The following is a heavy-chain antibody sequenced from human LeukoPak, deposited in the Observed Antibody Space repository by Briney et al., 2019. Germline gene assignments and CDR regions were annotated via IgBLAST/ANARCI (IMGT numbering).Heavy chain of an antibody. CDR2: ISSSGRNI. CDR1: GFTFSTYT. J-gene: IGHJ4*02. V-gene: IGHV3-21*04. D-gene: IGHD3-10*01. Sequence: PGGSLRLSCAASGFTFSTYTMNWVRQAPGKGLEWVSSISSSGRNIYYADSVKGRFTISRDNSNNSLYLQMSSLRAEDTAVYYCAKVMTRTMVRGVPPSDYWGQGTLVTVSS. CDR3: AKVMTRTMVRGVPPSDY.